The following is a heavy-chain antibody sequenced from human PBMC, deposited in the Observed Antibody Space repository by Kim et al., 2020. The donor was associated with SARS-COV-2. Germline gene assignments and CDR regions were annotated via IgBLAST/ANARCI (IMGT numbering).Heavy chain of an antibody. J-gene: IGHJ4*02. CDR3: ARDTVVTPWGY. D-gene: IGHD2-21*02. Sequence: SVKVSCKASGVTFSSYAISWVRQAPGQGLEWMGRSIPILGIANYAQKFQGRVTITADKSTSTAYMELSSLRAEDTAVYYCARDTVVTPWGYWGQGTLVTVSS. CDR2: SIPILGIA. V-gene: IGHV1-69*04. CDR1: GVTFSSYA.